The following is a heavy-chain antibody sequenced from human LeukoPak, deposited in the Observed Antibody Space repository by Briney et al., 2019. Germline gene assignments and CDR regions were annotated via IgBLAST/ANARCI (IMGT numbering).Heavy chain of an antibody. V-gene: IGHV3-23*01. J-gene: IGHJ3*02. D-gene: IGHD3-3*01. CDR1: GFTFSSYA. CDR3: AKPHYDFWSGSDAFDI. Sequence: GGSLRLSCAASGFTFSSYAMSWVRQAPGKGLEWVSAISGSGGSTYYADSVKGRFTISRDNSKNTLYLQMSSLRAEDTAVYYCAKPHYDFWSGSDAFDIWGQGTMVTVSS. CDR2: ISGSGGST.